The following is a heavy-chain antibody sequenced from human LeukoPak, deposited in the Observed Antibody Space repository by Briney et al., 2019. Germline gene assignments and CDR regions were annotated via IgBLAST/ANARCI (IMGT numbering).Heavy chain of an antibody. J-gene: IGHJ3*02. Sequence: GASVKVSCKASGYTFTSYDINWVRQATGQGLEWMGWMNPNNGNTGYAQKFQGRVTMTRNTSTGTAYMELSSLRSEDTAVYYCARGYLRFLEWLSFPYAHDAFDIWGQGTMVTVSS. CDR2: MNPNNGNT. D-gene: IGHD3-3*01. CDR1: GYTFTSYD. V-gene: IGHV1-8*01. CDR3: ARGYLRFLEWLSFPYAHDAFDI.